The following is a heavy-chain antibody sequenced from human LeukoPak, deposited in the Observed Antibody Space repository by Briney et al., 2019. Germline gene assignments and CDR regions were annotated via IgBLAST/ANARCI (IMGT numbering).Heavy chain of an antibody. CDR2: IYHSGST. CDR3: ARPYYDSSGYYHDAFDI. CDR1: GGSISSGAYS. V-gene: IGHV4-30-4*07. J-gene: IGHJ3*02. Sequence: SQTLSLTCAVSGGSISSGAYSWSWIRQPPGKGLEWIGYIYHSGSTYYNPSLKSRVTMSVDTSKNQFSLKLSSVTAADTAVYYCARPYYDSSGYYHDAFDIWGQGTMVTVSS. D-gene: IGHD3-22*01.